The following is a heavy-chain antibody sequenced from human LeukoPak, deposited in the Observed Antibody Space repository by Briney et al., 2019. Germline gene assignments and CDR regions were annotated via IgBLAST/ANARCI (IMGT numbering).Heavy chain of an antibody. CDR1: GFTFSSYA. CDR2: LSGSGDNT. CDR3: ARDRRGSGSYHYFDY. D-gene: IGHD3-10*01. Sequence: GGTLRLSCAASGFTFSSYAMSWVRLAPGKGLEWVSALSGSGDNTYYADSVKGRFTISRDNSKNTLYLQMNSLRAEDTAVYYCARDRRGSGSYHYFDYWGQGTLVTVSS. V-gene: IGHV3-23*01. J-gene: IGHJ4*02.